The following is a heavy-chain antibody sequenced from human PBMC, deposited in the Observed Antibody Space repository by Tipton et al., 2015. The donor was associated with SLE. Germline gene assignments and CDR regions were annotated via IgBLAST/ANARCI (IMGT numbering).Heavy chain of an antibody. CDR1: GYTFSAYY. Sequence: QLVQSGAEVKKPGASVKVSCKAFGYTFSAYYIQWVRQAPEQGLEWMGWINPNSGDTNYVQRFQGRVTMTRDTSISTAYMDLTSLRSDDTAVYYCARWGSTGELDYWGQGILVTVSS. CDR3: ARWGSTGELDY. D-gene: IGHD3-16*01. J-gene: IGHJ4*02. CDR2: INPNSGDT. V-gene: IGHV1-2*02.